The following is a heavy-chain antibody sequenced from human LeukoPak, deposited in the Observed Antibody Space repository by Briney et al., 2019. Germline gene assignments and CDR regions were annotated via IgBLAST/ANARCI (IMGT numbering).Heavy chain of an antibody. J-gene: IGHJ4*02. D-gene: IGHD3-16*01. CDR2: IIPIFGTA. Sequence: GASVKVSCKASGYTFTSYAMNWVRQAPGQGLEWMGGIIPIFGTANYAQKFQGRVTITADESTSTAYMELSSLRSEDTAVYYCAGTGGPTRWGQEPRVPAPS. CDR1: GYTFTSYA. CDR3: AGTGGPTR. V-gene: IGHV1-69*13.